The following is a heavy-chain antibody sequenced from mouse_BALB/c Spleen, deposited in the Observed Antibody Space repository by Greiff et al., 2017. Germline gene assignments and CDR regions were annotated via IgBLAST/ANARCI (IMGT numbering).Heavy chain of an antibody. CDR2: ISDGGSYT. V-gene: IGHV5-4*02. Sequence: EVQGVESGGGLVKPGGSLKLSCAASGFTFSDYYMYWVRQTPEKRLEWVATISDGGSYTYYPDSVKGRFTISKDNAKNNLYLQMSSLKSEDTAMYYCAREAGRSSYVYWYFDVWGAGTTVTVSS. CDR3: AREAGRSSYVYWYFDV. D-gene: IGHD1-1*01. CDR1: GFTFSDYY. J-gene: IGHJ1*01.